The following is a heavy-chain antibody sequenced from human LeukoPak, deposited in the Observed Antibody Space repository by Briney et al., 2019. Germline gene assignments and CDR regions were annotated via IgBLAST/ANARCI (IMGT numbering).Heavy chain of an antibody. CDR2: ISAYNGNT. CDR3: ARESEYSRSVVMEY. V-gene: IGHV1-18*01. CDR1: GYTFTTYG. J-gene: IGHJ4*02. Sequence: ASVTVSCTASGYTFTTYGISWVRQAPGQGLEWMGWISAYNGNTNYAQKVQGRVTMTRDTSTSTAYMELRSLTSDDTAVYSCARESEYSRSVVMEYWGQGTLVTVS. D-gene: IGHD6-6*01.